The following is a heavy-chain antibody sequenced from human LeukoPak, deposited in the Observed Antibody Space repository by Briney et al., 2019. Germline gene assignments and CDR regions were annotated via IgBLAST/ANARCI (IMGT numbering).Heavy chain of an antibody. V-gene: IGHV4-59*01. D-gene: IGHD3-3*01. CDR1: GGSISSYY. CDR3: ARVRDDFWSGPSAYFDY. J-gene: IGHJ4*02. Sequence: SETLSLTCTVSGGSISSYYWGWIRQPPGKGLEWIGYIYYSESTNYNPSLKSRVTISVDTSKNQFSLKLSSVTAADTAVYYCARVRDDFWSGPSAYFDYWGQGTLVTVSS. CDR2: IYYSEST.